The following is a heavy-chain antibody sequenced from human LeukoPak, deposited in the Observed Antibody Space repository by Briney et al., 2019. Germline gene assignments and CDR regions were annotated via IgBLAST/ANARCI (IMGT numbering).Heavy chain of an antibody. V-gene: IGHV4-59*01. CDR3: ARDSGWVDY. D-gene: IGHD6-19*01. Sequence: SETLSLTCTVSGGSISSYFRSWIRQPPGKGLEWIGYIYYSGSTNYNPSLKSRVTISVDTSKNQFSLKLSSVTAADTAVYYCARDSGWVDYWGKGTLVTVSS. CDR2: IYYSGST. CDR1: GGSISSYF. J-gene: IGHJ4*02.